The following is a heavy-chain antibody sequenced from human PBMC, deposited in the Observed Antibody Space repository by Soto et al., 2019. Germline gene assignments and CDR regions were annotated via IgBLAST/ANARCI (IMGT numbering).Heavy chain of an antibody. CDR1: GFSFSDYA. D-gene: IGHD6-13*01. Sequence: GGSLRLSCAASGFSFSDYAMIWFRQAPGKGLEWVSVISESGGSTHYADSVRGRFTVSRDNSKNSLSLRMNSLRDEDTAVYFCAKRSPYSSGWYSPIFDYWGQGALVTVSS. CDR2: ISESGGST. V-gene: IGHV3-23*01. CDR3: AKRSPYSSGWYSPIFDY. J-gene: IGHJ4*02.